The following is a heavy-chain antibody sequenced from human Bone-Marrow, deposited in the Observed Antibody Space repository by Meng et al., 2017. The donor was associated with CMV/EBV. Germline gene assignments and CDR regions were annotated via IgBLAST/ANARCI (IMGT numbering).Heavy chain of an antibody. D-gene: IGHD3-22*01. CDR1: NAW. Sequence: NAWINWARQPPGKGLEWVGRINTKTDGGTTDYAAPVKGRFTISKDDSKNTLYLQMNSLKTEDTAVYYCTTVIYYYASSGYYQGAFDIWGQGTMVTVSS. V-gene: IGHV3-15*07. J-gene: IGHJ3*02. CDR2: INTKTDGGTT. CDR3: TTVIYYYASSGYYQGAFDI.